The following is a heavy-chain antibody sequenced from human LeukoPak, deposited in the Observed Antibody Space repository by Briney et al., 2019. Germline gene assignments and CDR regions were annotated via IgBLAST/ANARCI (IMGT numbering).Heavy chain of an antibody. CDR1: GFTFTTYW. CDR2: IKQDGTEK. V-gene: IGHV3-7*01. Sequence: GESLRLSCAASGFTFTTYWMSWVRQAPGKGLEWVANIKQDGTEKYYVDSVKGRFTISRDNAKNSLYLQMNSLRAEDTAVYYCARAHTQYAPLLLRYYYYMDVWGKGTTVTISS. CDR3: ARAHTQYAPLLLRYYYYMDV. D-gene: IGHD2-15*01. J-gene: IGHJ6*03.